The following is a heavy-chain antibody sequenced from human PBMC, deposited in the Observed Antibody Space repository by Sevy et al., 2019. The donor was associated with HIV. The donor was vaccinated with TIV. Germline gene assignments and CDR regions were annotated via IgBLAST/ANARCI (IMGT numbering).Heavy chain of an antibody. D-gene: IGHD3-22*01. CDR3: ARGGSYYYESSGYHDAFDI. V-gene: IGHV3-20*04. J-gene: IGHJ3*02. CDR2: INWNGGST. Sequence: GGSLRLSCAASGFTFDDYGMSWVRQAPGKGLEWVSGINWNGGSTGYADSVKGRFTISRDNAKNSLYLQMNSLRAEDTALYYCARGGSYYYESSGYHDAFDIWGQGTMVTVSS. CDR1: GFTFDDYG.